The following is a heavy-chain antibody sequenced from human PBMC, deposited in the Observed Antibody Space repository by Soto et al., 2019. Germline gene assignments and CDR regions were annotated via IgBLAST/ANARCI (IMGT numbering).Heavy chain of an antibody. D-gene: IGHD2-15*01. J-gene: IGHJ4*02. V-gene: IGHV1-46*01. Sequence: GASVKVSCKASGYTFTSYYMHWVRQAPGQGLEWMGIINPSGGSTSYAQKFQGRVTLSIDTSKNFFSLKLNSVTAADTAVYYCARQASEGYSSSPFRYWGQGTLVTVSS. CDR1: GYTFTSYY. CDR2: INPSGGST. CDR3: ARQASEGYSSSPFRY.